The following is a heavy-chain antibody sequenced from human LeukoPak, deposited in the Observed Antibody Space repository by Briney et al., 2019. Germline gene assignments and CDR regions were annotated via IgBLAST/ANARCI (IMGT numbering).Heavy chain of an antibody. D-gene: IGHD3-22*01. CDR1: GFTFSSYA. Sequence: PGRSLRLSCAASGFTFSSYAMHWVRQAPGKGLEWVAVISYDGSNKYYADSVKGRFTIPRDNSKNTLYLQMNSLRAEDTAVYYCARDRGGYYYGWVFDYWGQGTLVTVSS. V-gene: IGHV3-30*04. J-gene: IGHJ4*02. CDR3: ARDRGGYYYGWVFDY. CDR2: ISYDGSNK.